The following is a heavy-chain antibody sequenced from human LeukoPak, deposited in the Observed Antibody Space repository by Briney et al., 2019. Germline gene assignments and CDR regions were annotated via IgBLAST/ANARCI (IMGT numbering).Heavy chain of an antibody. CDR3: AKELGYCSSTSCSEPQGYYYGMDV. V-gene: IGHV3-23*01. CDR1: GFTFSSYA. Sequence: PGGSLRLSCAASGFTFSSYAMSWVRQAPGKGLEWVSAISGSGGSTYYADSVKGRFTISRDNSKNTLYLQMNSLRAEDTAVYYCAKELGYCSSTSCSEPQGYYYGMDVWGQGTTVTVSS. D-gene: IGHD2-2*01. J-gene: IGHJ6*02. CDR2: ISGSGGST.